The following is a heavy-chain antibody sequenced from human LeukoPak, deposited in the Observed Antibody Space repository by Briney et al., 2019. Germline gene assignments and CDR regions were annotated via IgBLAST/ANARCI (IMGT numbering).Heavy chain of an antibody. CDR1: GGSISSYF. D-gene: IGHD6-25*01. J-gene: IGHJ3*02. Sequence: SETLSLTCTGSGGSISSYFWSWIRQPPGKGLEWIGYIYYSGSTNYNPSLKSRVTISVDTSKNQFSLKLSSVTAADTAVYYCASARLGSGLEGAFDIWGQGTMVTVSS. CDR3: ASARLGSGLEGAFDI. V-gene: IGHV4-59*01. CDR2: IYYSGST.